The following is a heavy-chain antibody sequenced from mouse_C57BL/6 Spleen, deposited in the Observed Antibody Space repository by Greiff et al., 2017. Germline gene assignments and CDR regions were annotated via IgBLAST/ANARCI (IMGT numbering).Heavy chain of an antibody. CDR1: GYTFTSYT. Sequence: QVQLQQSGAELARPGASVKMSCKASGYTFTSYTMHWVKQRPGQGLEWIGYINPSSGYTKYNQKFKDKATLTADKSSSTAYMQLSSLPSEDSAVYYCAIDTYGNYPAWFAYWGQGTLVTVSA. D-gene: IGHD2-1*01. CDR3: AIDTYGNYPAWFAY. V-gene: IGHV1-4*01. CDR2: INPSSGYT. J-gene: IGHJ3*01.